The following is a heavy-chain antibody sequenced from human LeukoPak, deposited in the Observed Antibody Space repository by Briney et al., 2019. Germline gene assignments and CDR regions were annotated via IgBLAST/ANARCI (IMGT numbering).Heavy chain of an antibody. Sequence: ASVKVSCKASGYTFISHYVHWVRQAPGQGLEWMGIIDPSGVSTVYAQKFQGRATMTRDTSTSTVYMELSSLRSEDTAVYYCATAGGVNSGSYPPPDFWGQGTLVTVSS. D-gene: IGHD1-26*01. J-gene: IGHJ4*02. V-gene: IGHV1-46*01. CDR1: GYTFISHY. CDR3: ATAGGVNSGSYPPPDF. CDR2: IDPSGVST.